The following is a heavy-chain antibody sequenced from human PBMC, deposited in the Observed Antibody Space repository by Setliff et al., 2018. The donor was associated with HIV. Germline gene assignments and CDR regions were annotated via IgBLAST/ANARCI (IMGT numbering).Heavy chain of an antibody. CDR2: ISSSGNAI. CDR3: VRDWLVREIIAVYYFDH. CDR1: GFTFSSYS. V-gene: IGHV3-48*01. J-gene: IGHJ4*02. D-gene: IGHD3-10*01. Sequence: GGSLRLSCAASGFTFSSYSMNWVRQAPGKGLEWVSYISSSGNAIYYADSVKGRFSISRDNAKNSLYLQMNSLRAEDTAVYYCVRDWLVREIIAVYYFDHWGQGTLVTVSS.